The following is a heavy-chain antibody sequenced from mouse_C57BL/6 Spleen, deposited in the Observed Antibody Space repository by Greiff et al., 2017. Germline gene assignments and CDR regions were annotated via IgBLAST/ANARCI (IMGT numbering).Heavy chain of an antibody. V-gene: IGHV1-80*01. CDR3: ARGPLTTGYYYAMDY. CDR2: IYPGDGDT. Sequence: QVQLQQSGAELVKPGASVKISCKASGYAFSSYWMNWVKQRPGKGLEWIGQIYPGDGDTNYNGKFKGNATLTADKSSSTAYMQLSSLTSEDSAVYFCARGPLTTGYYYAMDYWGQGTSVTVSS. J-gene: IGHJ4*01. D-gene: IGHD2-12*01. CDR1: GYAFSSYW.